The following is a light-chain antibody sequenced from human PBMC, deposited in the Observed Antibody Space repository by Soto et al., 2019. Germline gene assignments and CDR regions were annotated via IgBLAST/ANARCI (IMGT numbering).Light chain of an antibody. J-gene: IGLJ2*01. CDR3: SSSAGSLGVV. V-gene: IGLV2-8*01. Sequence: QSALTQPPSASGSPGQSVTISCTGTSSDVGGYNYVSWYQQYPGKAPKLMIYEVSKRPSGVPDRFSGSKSGNTASLTVSGLQAEDEADYYCSSSAGSLGVVFGGGTKLTVL. CDR2: EVS. CDR1: SSDVGGYNY.